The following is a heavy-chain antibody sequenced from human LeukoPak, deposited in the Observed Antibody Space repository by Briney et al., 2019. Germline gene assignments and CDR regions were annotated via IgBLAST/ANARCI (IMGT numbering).Heavy chain of an antibody. CDR1: GGSISSYY. CDR3: AREPRGSPYGDYAVEFDY. V-gene: IGHV4-59*01. J-gene: IGHJ4*02. Sequence: SETLSLTCTVSGGSISSYYWSWVRQPPGKGLEWIGYIYYSGSTNYNPSLKSRVTISVDTSKNQFSLKLSSVTAADTAVYYCAREPRGSPYGDYAVEFDYWGQGTLVTVSS. D-gene: IGHD4-17*01. CDR2: IYYSGST.